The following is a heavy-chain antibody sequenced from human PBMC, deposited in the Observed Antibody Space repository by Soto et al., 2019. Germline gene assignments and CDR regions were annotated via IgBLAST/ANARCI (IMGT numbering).Heavy chain of an antibody. CDR1: GFTFSSYA. D-gene: IGHD2-2*02. Sequence: GGSLRLSCAASGFTFSSYAMSWVRQAPGKGLEWVSAISGSGGSTYYADSVKGRFTISRDNSKNTLYLQMNSLRAEDTAVYYCAKEIVVVPAAISPHNWFDPWGQGTLVTVSS. V-gene: IGHV3-23*01. CDR3: AKEIVVVPAAISPHNWFDP. J-gene: IGHJ5*02. CDR2: ISGSGGST.